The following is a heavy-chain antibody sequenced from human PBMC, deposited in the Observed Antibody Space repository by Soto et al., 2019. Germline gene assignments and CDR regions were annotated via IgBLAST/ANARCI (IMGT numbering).Heavy chain of an antibody. V-gene: IGHV3-21*01. CDR1: GFTFSSYS. CDR2: ISSSSSYI. CDR3: ARDAKDIVLMVYAAGDAFDI. Sequence: EAQLVESGGGLVKPGGSLRLSCAASGFTFSSYSMNWVRQAPGKGLEWVSSISSSSSYIYYADSVKGRFTISRDNAKNSLYLQMNSLRAEDTAVYYCARDAKDIVLMVYAAGDAFDIWGQGTMVTVSS. J-gene: IGHJ3*02. D-gene: IGHD2-8*01.